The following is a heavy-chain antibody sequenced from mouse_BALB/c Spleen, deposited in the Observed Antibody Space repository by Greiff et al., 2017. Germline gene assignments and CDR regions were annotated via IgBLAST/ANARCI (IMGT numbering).Heavy chain of an antibody. V-gene: IGHV5-17*02. CDR3: ARGNFFDY. CDR2: ISSGSSTI. Sequence: EVQGVESGGGLVQPGGSRKLSCAASGFTFSSFGMHWVPQAPEKGLEWVAYISSGSSTIYYADTVKGRFTISRDNPKNTLFLQMTSLRSEDTAMYYCARGNFFDYWGQGTTLTVSS. CDR1: GFTFSSFG. J-gene: IGHJ2*01.